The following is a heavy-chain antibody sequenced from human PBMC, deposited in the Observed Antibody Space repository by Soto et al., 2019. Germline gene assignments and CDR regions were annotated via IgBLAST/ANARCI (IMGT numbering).Heavy chain of an antibody. D-gene: IGHD6-19*01. Sequence: GSLRLSCAASGFTFSTYAIHWVRQAPGKGLEWAAFISYDGNNKNYADSVKGRFTISRDNSKNTVYLQMNSLTAEDTAVYYCARSYKSGWYYFDYWGQGTLVTVSS. CDR1: GFTFSTYA. CDR3: ARSYKSGWYYFDY. J-gene: IGHJ4*02. CDR2: ISYDGNNK. V-gene: IGHV3-30-3*01.